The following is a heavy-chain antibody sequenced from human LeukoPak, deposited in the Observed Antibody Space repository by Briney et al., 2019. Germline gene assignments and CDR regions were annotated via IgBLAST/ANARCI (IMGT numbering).Heavy chain of an antibody. D-gene: IGHD4-17*01. CDR3: ARSPLRRSFDY. J-gene: IGHJ4*02. Sequence: SETLSLTCTVSGGSISSYYWSWIRQPPGKGLEWIGYIYYSGGTNYNPSLKSRVTISVDTSKNQFSLKLSSVTAADTAVYYCARSPLRRSFDYWGQGTLVTVSS. V-gene: IGHV4-59*08. CDR2: IYYSGGT. CDR1: GGSISSYY.